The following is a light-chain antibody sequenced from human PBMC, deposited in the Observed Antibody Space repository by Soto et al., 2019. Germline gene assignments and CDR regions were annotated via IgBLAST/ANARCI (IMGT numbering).Light chain of an antibody. V-gene: IGKV3-15*01. CDR1: QSVSSN. CDR3: QQYNNWPPIT. CDR2: GVS. J-gene: IGKJ5*01. Sequence: EIVMTQSPATLSASPGERATLSCRASQSVSSNLAWYQQKPGQAPRLLIYGVSTRATGTPARFSGSGSGTEFTLTIGSLQCEDFAVYYCQQYNNWPPITFGQGTRLEIK.